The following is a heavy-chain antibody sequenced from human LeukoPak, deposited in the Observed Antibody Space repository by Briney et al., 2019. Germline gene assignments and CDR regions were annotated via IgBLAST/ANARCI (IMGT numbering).Heavy chain of an antibody. CDR1: GFTFSSYA. D-gene: IGHD3-22*01. CDR2: ISYDGSNK. CDR3: AREYYCDSSGYVMGPDY. Sequence: GGSLRLSCAASGFTFSSYAMHWVRQAPGKGLEWVAVISYDGSNKYYADSVKGRFTISRDSSKNTLYLQMNSLRAEDTAVYHCAREYYCDSSGYVMGPDYWGQGTLVTVSS. V-gene: IGHV3-30-3*01. J-gene: IGHJ4*02.